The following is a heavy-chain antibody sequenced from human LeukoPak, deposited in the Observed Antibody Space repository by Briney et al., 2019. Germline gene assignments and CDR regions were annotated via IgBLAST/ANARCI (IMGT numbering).Heavy chain of an antibody. CDR1: GYTFTSYG. CDR2: ISAYNGNT. CDR3: ARTQDYGGNLDWFDP. D-gene: IGHD4-23*01. Sequence: ASVKVSCKASGYTFTSYGISWVRQAPGQGLEWMGWISAYNGNTNYAQKLQGRVTMTTDTSTSTAYMELRSLRSDDTAVYYCARTQDYGGNLDWFDPWGQGTLVTVSS. V-gene: IGHV1-18*01. J-gene: IGHJ5*02.